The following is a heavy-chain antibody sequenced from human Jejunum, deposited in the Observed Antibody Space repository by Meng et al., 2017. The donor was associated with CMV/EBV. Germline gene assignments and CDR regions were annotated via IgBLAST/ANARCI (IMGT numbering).Heavy chain of an antibody. CDR1: GFTASTDY. CDR3: ARFSIVGRTNAFDI. D-gene: IGHD1-26*01. V-gene: IGHV3-53*01. J-gene: IGHJ3*02. Sequence: SGFTASTDYMSWVRQAPGKGLEWVSSIYIGSSTDYADSVKGRFTISRDNPKNTLILQMNNLRPEDTALYYCARFSIVGRTNAFDIWGHGTMVTVSS. CDR2: IYIGSST.